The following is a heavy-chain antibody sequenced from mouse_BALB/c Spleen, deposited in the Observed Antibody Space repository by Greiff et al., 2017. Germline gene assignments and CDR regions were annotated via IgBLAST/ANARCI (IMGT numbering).Heavy chain of an antibody. J-gene: IGHJ4*01. CDR3: ARDHYGSSYAMDY. CDR1: GYSITSGYY. CDR2: ISYDGSN. D-gene: IGHD1-1*01. V-gene: IGHV3-6*02. Sequence: EVKLQESGPGLVKPSQSLSLTCSVTGYSITSGYYWNWIRQFPGNKLEWMGYISYDGSNNYNPSLKNRISITRDTSKNQFFLKLNSVTTEDTATYYCARDHYGSSYAMDYWGQGTSVTVSS.